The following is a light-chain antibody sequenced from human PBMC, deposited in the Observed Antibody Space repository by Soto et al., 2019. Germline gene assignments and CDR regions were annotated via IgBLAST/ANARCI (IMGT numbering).Light chain of an antibody. V-gene: IGKV3-20*01. CDR3: QQNWTPNT. J-gene: IGKJ5*01. Sequence: ETVLTQSPGTLSLSPGERATLSCRASQSVSSSYVAWYQQNPGQAPRLLNNGAWSRATGIPDRVSGTGSGTDLTLTSIRLEPEDVADYQRQQNWTPNTFGQGTRLEI. CDR2: GAW. CDR1: QSVSSSY.